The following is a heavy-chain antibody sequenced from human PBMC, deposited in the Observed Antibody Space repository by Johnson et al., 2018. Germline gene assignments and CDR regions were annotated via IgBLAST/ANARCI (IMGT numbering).Heavy chain of an antibody. V-gene: IGHV4-59*01. J-gene: IGHJ6*03. Sequence: QVQLQESGPGLVKPSESLSLTCTVSGGSITDDYWIWIRQPPGKGLEWIGYISYSGNTKYKPSLDSRVTISVDTSKTQFPLRLSSVTAADTAIYYCAKAVGSGYDDMDVWGKGTTVTVSS. D-gene: IGHD1-26*01. CDR1: GGSITDDY. CDR3: AKAVGSGYDDMDV. CDR2: ISYSGNT.